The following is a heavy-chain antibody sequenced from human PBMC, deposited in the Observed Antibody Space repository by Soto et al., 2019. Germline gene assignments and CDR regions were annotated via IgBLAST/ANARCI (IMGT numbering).Heavy chain of an antibody. V-gene: IGHV3-23*01. CDR1: GLTSSNYA. CDR3: ANYYDSSGYPHGFFQH. D-gene: IGHD3-22*01. J-gene: IGHJ1*01. CDR2: IGGRGDNT. Sequence: EVQLLESGGGLVQPGGFLRLSCAASGLTSSNYAMSWVRQAPGKGLEWVSSIGGRGDNTYYAESVEGRFTISRDISKNALYLHMNSLRVDDTAIYYCANYYDSSGYPHGFFQHWGQGTLVTVSS.